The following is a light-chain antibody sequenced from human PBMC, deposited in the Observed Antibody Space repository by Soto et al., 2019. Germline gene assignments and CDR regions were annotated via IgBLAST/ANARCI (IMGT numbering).Light chain of an antibody. Sequence: EIVLTQSPGTLSLSPGERATLSCRASQSVSGSYLAWYQQKPGQSPRLLIYGSFDRATGIPDRFSGSGSGTDFTLTISRVEPEDFAVYYCQQYGSSPPYTFGQGTKLEIK. CDR3: QQYGSSPPYT. J-gene: IGKJ2*01. V-gene: IGKV3-20*01. CDR2: GSF. CDR1: QSVSGSY.